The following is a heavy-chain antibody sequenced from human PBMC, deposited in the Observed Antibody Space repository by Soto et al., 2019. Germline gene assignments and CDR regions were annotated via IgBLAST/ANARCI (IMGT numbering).Heavy chain of an antibody. CDR1: GFTFSDHH. CDR2: SRNKAKSYTT. Sequence: GGSLRLSCAASGFTFSDHHIDWVRQAPGKGLEWVGRSRNKAKSYTTEYAASGKGRFTISRDDSKSSVFLQMHSLKIEDTAMYYCARDDSSGDSSAFDIWGQGTMVTVSS. D-gene: IGHD3-10*01. CDR3: ARDDSSGDSSAFDI. J-gene: IGHJ3*02. V-gene: IGHV3-72*01.